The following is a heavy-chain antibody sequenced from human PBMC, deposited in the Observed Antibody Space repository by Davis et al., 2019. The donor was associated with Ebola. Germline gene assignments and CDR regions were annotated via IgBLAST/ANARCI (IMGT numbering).Heavy chain of an antibody. CDR3: AKDLEDCSGGSCFVYYYYGMDV. Sequence: GESLKISCAASGFTFSSYGMHWVRQAPGKGLEWVAVISYDGSNKYYADPVKGRFTISRDNSKNTLYLQMNSLRAEDTAVYYCAKDLEDCSGGSCFVYYYYGMDVWGQGTTVTVSS. V-gene: IGHV3-30*18. CDR1: GFTFSSYG. D-gene: IGHD2-15*01. CDR2: ISYDGSNK. J-gene: IGHJ6*02.